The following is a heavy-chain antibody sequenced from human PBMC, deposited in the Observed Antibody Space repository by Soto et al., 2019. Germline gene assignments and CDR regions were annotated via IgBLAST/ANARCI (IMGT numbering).Heavy chain of an antibody. V-gene: IGHV1-3*01. Sequence: QVQLVQSGAEVKKPGASVKVSCKASGYTFTSYAMHWVRQAPGQRLEWMGWINAGNGNTKYSQKFQGRVTITRDTSASTAYMELSSLRSEDTAVYYCARRGAGMGDLYWYFDLWGRGTLVTVSS. CDR2: INAGNGNT. CDR1: GYTFTSYA. CDR3: ARRGAGMGDLYWYFDL. D-gene: IGHD1-26*01. J-gene: IGHJ2*01.